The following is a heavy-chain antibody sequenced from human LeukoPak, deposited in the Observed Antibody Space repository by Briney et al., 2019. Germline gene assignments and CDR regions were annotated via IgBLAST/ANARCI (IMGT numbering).Heavy chain of an antibody. V-gene: IGHV4-4*07. J-gene: IGHJ4*02. CDR3: ARGKLRRWLQLPNYFDY. D-gene: IGHD5-24*01. CDR1: GGSISSYY. Sequence: SETLSLTCTVSGGSISSYYWSWIRQPAGKGLEWIGRIYTSGSTNYNPSLKSRVTISVDTSKNQFSLKLSSVTAADTAVYYCARGKLRRWLQLPNYFDYWGQGTLVTVSS. CDR2: IYTSGST.